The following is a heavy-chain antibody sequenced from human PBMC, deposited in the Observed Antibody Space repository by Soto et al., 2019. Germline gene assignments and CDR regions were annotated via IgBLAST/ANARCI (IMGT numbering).Heavy chain of an antibody. CDR3: TRNLYNTGDFDH. D-gene: IGHD1-20*01. V-gene: IGHV1-8*02. CDR1: GYTFTDYD. Sequence: QVQLMQSGAEVRKPGASVKVSCKASGYTFTDYDINWVRQATGQGLEWLGWMAPKSGYTGYAQKFQGRLTLTRDTSRGTAYMELSSLTSEDTAVYYCTRNLYNTGDFDHWGQGTLVTVSS. J-gene: IGHJ4*02. CDR2: MAPKSGYT.